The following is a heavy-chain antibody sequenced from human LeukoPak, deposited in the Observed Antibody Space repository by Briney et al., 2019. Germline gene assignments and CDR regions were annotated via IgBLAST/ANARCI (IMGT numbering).Heavy chain of an antibody. CDR3: AKDNSGVGAIRMDV. J-gene: IGHJ6*02. D-gene: IGHD1-26*01. CDR1: GYTFTSYG. CDR2: ISAYNGNT. Sequence: ASVKVSCKASGYTFTSYGITWVRQAPGQGLEWMGWISAYNGNTKYAQKLQGRVTMTTDTSTSTAYMELRSLRSDDTAVYYCAKDNSGVGAIRMDVWGQGTTVTVSS. V-gene: IGHV1-18*01.